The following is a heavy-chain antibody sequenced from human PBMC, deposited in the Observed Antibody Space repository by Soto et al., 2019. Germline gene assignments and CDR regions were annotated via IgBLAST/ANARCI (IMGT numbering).Heavy chain of an antibody. CDR1: GDSISTPEFF. CDR2: IFHTGST. CDR3: ARDSTMTSARRGLDV. D-gene: IGHD6-25*01. Sequence: SETLSLTCTVSGDSISTPEFFWAWVRQPPGRGLEWIGYIFHTGSTYQNPSLQSRLTMSIDTSKGQFSLNLSSVTAADTATYYCARDSTMTSARRGLDVWGQGITVTVSS. J-gene: IGHJ6*02. V-gene: IGHV4-31*03.